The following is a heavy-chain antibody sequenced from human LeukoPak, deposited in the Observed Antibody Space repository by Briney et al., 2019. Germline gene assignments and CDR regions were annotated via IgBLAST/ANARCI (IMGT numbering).Heavy chain of an antibody. CDR1: GFAVSSNY. CDR3: TTAPVAAHH. CDR2: FYSGGST. D-gene: IGHD6-6*01. V-gene: IGHV3-66*01. J-gene: IGHJ5*02. Sequence: PGGSLRLSCAASGFAVSSNYMNWVRQAPGKGLEWLSVFYSGGSTDYADSVKGRFTISRDDSKNTLYLQMNSLKTEDTAVYYCTTAPVAAHHWGQGTLVTVSS.